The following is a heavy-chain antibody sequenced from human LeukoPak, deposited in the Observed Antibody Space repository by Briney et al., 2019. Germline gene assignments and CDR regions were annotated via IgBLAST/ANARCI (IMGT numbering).Heavy chain of an antibody. CDR3: ARGTPLFDY. CDR1: GDTFTNDF. CDR2: INPSGGSP. V-gene: IGHV1-46*01. D-gene: IGHD2-2*01. J-gene: IGHJ4*02. Sequence: ASVKVSCKTSGDTFTNDFMHWVRQAPGQGLEWMGIINPSGGSPTYAQKFQGRVTMTGDTSTSTVYMELSSLRSEDTALYYCARGTPLFDYWGQGTLVTVSS.